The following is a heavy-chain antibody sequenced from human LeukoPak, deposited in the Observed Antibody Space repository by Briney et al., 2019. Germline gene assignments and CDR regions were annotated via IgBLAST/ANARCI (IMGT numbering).Heavy chain of an antibody. D-gene: IGHD1-26*01. Sequence: SETLSLTCTVSGDSISSTSFYWGWIRQPPGKGLEWIGSIYYSGSASYNPSLKSRVTISVDTSRNQFSLKLNSVTAADTAVYYYARPGSDGSYYYWGQGTLVTVSS. CDR1: GDSISSTSFY. CDR3: ARPGSDGSYYY. V-gene: IGHV4-39*01. J-gene: IGHJ4*02. CDR2: IYYSGSA.